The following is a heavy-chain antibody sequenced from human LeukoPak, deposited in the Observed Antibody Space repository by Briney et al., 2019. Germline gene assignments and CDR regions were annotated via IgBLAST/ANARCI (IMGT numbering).Heavy chain of an antibody. V-gene: IGHV5-51*01. Sequence: GESLKISCKGSGYSFTSYWIGWVRQMPGKGLEWMGIIYPGDSDTRYSPSFQGQVTISADKSISTAYLQWSSLKASDTAMYYCARQAGSYYDILTGQYYYYYYMDVWGKGTTVTISS. CDR2: IYPGDSDT. J-gene: IGHJ6*03. CDR3: ARQAGSYYDILTGQYYYYYYMDV. CDR1: GYSFTSYW. D-gene: IGHD3-9*01.